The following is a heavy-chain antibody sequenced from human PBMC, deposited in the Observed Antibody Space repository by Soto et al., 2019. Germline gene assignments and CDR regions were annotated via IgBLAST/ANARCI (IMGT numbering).Heavy chain of an antibody. D-gene: IGHD6-13*01. Sequence: DVQLLESGGGLVQPGGSLRLSCAASGFTFSSYAMSWVRQAPGKGLEWVSAISGSGGSTYYADSVKGRFTISRDNSKNTLYLQMNSLRAEDTAVYYCAKGRRSSSWYQGDYYYYGMDVWGQGTTVTVSS. J-gene: IGHJ6*02. CDR3: AKGRRSSSWYQGDYYYYGMDV. V-gene: IGHV3-23*01. CDR1: GFTFSSYA. CDR2: ISGSGGST.